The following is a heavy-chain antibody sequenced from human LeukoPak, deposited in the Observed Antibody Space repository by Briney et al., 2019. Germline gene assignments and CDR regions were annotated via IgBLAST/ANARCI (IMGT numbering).Heavy chain of an antibody. J-gene: IGHJ4*02. CDR3: ARIVQRRGELSPRVFDY. CDR2: ISAYNGNT. V-gene: IGHV1-18*04. Sequence: ASVKVSCKASGYTFTSYGISWVRQAPGQGLEWMGWISAYNGNTNYAQKLQGRVTMTTDTSTSTAYMELRSLRSDDTAVYYCARIVQRRGELSPRVFDYWGQGTLVTVSS. CDR1: GYTFTSYG. D-gene: IGHD3-16*02.